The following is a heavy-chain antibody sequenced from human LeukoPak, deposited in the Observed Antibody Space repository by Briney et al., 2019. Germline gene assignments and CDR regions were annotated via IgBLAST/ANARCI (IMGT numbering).Heavy chain of an antibody. CDR2: IIPIFGTA. CDR3: ARGGHYNWNNWFDP. J-gene: IGHJ5*02. D-gene: IGHD1-20*01. V-gene: IGHV1-69*06. CDR1: GGTFSSYA. Sequence: SVKVSCRASGGTFSSYAISWVRQAPGQGLEWMGGIIPIFGTANYAQKFQGRVTITADKSTSTAYMELSSLRSEDTAVYYCARGGHYNWNNWFDPWGQGTLVTVSS.